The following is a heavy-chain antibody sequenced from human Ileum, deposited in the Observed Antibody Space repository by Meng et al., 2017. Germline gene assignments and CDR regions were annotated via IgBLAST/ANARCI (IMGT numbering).Heavy chain of an antibody. D-gene: IGHD2-21*02. CDR2: INGDTGNT. V-gene: IGHV1-3*01. CDR3: ARVAVTGIGYFQY. J-gene: IGHJ1*01. Sequence: ASVKVSCKASGYTFTSHFIHWWRQAPGQGLEWIGNINGDTGNTIYSQNFQGRVTITRDTAASTVYVDLSSLRSEDTAVYYCARVAVTGIGYFQYWGQGTLVTVSS. CDR1: GYTFTSHF.